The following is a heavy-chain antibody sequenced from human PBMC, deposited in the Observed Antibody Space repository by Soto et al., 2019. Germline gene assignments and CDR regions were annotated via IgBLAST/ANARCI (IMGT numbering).Heavy chain of an antibody. CDR2: ISAYNGNT. V-gene: IGHV1-18*01. Sequence: ASVKVSCKASGYTFTSYGISWVRQAPGQGLEWMGWISAYNGNTNYAQKLQGRVTMTTDTSTSTAYMELRSLRSDDTAVYYCARDLLWFGELPVDYWAQRTLVTVSS. J-gene: IGHJ4*02. CDR1: GYTFTSYG. D-gene: IGHD3-10*01. CDR3: ARDLLWFGELPVDY.